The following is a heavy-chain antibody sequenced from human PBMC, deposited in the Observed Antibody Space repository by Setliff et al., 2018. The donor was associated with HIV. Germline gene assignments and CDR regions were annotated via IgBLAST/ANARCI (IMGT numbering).Heavy chain of an antibody. Sequence: PSETLSLTCTVSGGSISSGSYYWSWIRQPAGKGLEWIGHIYTSGSTNYNPSLKSRLTISVDRSKNQFSLKLRSVTAADTAVYYCARHAVPHYYDSSGPSWGPGTLVTVSS. J-gene: IGHJ5*02. CDR2: IYTSGST. V-gene: IGHV4-61*09. CDR3: ARHAVPHYYDSSGPS. CDR1: GGSISSGSYY. D-gene: IGHD3-22*01.